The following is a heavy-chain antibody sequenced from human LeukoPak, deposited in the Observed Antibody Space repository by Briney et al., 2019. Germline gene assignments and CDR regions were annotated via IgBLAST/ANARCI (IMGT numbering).Heavy chain of an antibody. CDR3: ARAVIIYYYYYMDV. CDR1: GGSISGSSYY. D-gene: IGHD3-16*02. CDR2: IYYSGST. V-gene: IGHV4-39*07. J-gene: IGHJ6*03. Sequence: SETLSLTCTVSGGSISGSSYYWGWIRQPPGKGLEWIGSIYYSGSTYYNPSLKSRVTISVDTSKNQFSLKLSSVTAADTAVYYCARAVIIYYYYYMDVWGKGTTVTISS.